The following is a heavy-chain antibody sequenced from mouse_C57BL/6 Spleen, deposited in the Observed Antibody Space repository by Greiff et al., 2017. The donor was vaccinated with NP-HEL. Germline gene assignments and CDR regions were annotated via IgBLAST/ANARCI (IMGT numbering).Heavy chain of an antibody. CDR1: GYTFTSYW. CDR2: INPSNGGT. Sequence: QVQLKQPGTELVKPGASVKLSCKASGYTFTSYWMHWVKQRPGQGLEWIGNINPSNGGTNYNEKFKSKATLTVDKSSSTAYMQLSSLTSEDSAVYYCASFHLRLHAMDYWGQGTSVTVSS. CDR3: ASFHLRLHAMDY. J-gene: IGHJ4*01. D-gene: IGHD3-2*02. V-gene: IGHV1-53*01.